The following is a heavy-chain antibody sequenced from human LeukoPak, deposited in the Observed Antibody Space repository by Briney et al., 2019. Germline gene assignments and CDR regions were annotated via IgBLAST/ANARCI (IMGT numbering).Heavy chain of an antibody. J-gene: IGHJ6*04. Sequence: SVKVSCKASGGTFSSYAISWVRQAPGQGLEWMGGIIPIFGTANYAQKFQGRVTITADESTSTAYMELSSLRSEDTAVYYCARPRGGIAAGSYYYYYGKDVWGKGTTVTVSS. CDR2: IIPIFGTA. CDR3: ARPRGGIAAGSYYYYYGKDV. V-gene: IGHV1-69*01. CDR1: GGTFSSYA. D-gene: IGHD6-13*01.